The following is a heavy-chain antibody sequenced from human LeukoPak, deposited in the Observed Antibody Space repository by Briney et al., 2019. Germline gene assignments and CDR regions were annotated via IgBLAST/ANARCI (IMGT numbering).Heavy chain of an antibody. V-gene: IGHV1-18*01. J-gene: IGHJ5*01. D-gene: IGHD3-10*01. Sequence: GASVKVSCKASGGTFSNYAISWVRQAPGQGLEWMGWISAYSGNTNYADNLQGRLTMTTDTSTSTAHMELRSLRSDDTAVYYCVRVAMIRGVVFKNWFDSRGQGSLVTVSS. CDR3: VRVAMIRGVVFKNWFDS. CDR1: GGTFSNYA. CDR2: ISAYSGNT.